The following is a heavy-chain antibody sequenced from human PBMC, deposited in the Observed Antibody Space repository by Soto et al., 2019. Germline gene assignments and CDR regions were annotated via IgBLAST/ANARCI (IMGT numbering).Heavy chain of an antibody. CDR2: ISSTGRTI. Sequence: GILGLCFGASGLNLSNYYMSWIRQAPGKGLEWVSYISSTGRTIYYADSVKGRFTVSRDNAQNSLSLKLNSLRVEDTAVYYCARSYSSGWEFDYWGHGTQV. CDR3: ARSYSSGWEFDY. J-gene: IGHJ4*01. CDR1: GLNLSNYY. V-gene: IGHV3-11*01. D-gene: IGHD6-19*01.